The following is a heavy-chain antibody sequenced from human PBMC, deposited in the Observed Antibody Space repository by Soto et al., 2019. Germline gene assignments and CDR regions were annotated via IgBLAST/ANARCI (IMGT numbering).Heavy chain of an antibody. Sequence: SVKVSCKASGGTFSSYAISWVRQAPGQGLEWMGGIIPIFGTANYAQKFQGRVTITADKSTSTAYMELSSLRSEDTAVYYCARGINYYDRSGYYYGDAFDIWGQGTMVTVSS. CDR2: IIPIFGTA. J-gene: IGHJ3*02. D-gene: IGHD3-22*01. CDR1: GGTFSSYA. V-gene: IGHV1-69*06. CDR3: ARGINYYDRSGYYYGDAFDI.